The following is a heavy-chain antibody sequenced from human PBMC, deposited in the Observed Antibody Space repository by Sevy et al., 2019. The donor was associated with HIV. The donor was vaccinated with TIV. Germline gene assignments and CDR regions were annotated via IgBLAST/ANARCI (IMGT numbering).Heavy chain of an antibody. D-gene: IGHD3-22*01. CDR3: ANGPSGXWLLSAVDI. Sequence: GGSLRLSCAXSGFXXXXYAMSWVRQAPGKXLEWVSGIXXXXXKTYYADSVKGRLTISRDNSKNTLYLQMNXLRAXDTAVYYCANGPSGXWLLSAVDIWGQGTMVTVSS. J-gene: IGHJ3*02. CDR1: GFXXXXYA. V-gene: IGHV3-23*01. CDR2: IXXXXXKT.